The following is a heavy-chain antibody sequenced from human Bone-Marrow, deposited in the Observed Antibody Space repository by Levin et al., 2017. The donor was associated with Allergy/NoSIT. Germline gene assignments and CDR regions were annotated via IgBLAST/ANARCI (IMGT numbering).Heavy chain of an antibody. V-gene: IGHV1-2*02. CDR1: GYNFVGYY. CDR3: ARDMGGTQAARHC. Sequence: ASVKVSCKASGYNFVGYYIYWLRQAPGQGLEWLGWINPNTGDTQSALKFRARVTLTTDTSISTTYMTLNGLQSDDTAVYYCARDMGGTQAARHCWGQGTLDTVS. J-gene: IGHJ4*02. CDR2: INPNTGDT. D-gene: IGHD3-16*01.